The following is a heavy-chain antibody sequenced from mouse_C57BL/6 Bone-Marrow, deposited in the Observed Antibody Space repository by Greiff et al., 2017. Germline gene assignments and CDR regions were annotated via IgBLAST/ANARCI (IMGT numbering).Heavy chain of an antibody. J-gene: IGHJ2*01. CDR3: ARGIPGYFDY. CDR2: IYPGSGST. V-gene: IGHV1-55*01. Sequence: QVQLQQPGAELVKPGASVKVSCKASGYTFTSYWMHWVKQRPGQGLEWIGDIYPGSGSTNYNEKFKSKATLTVDTSSSTAYMQLSSLTSEDSAVYYCARGIPGYFDYWGKGTTLTVSS. CDR1: GYTFTSYW.